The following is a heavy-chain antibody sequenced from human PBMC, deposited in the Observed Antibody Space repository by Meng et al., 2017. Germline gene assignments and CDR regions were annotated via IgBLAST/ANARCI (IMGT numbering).Heavy chain of an antibody. V-gene: IGHV3-15*04. D-gene: IGHD6-13*01. CDR2: IERKSDGGTI. J-gene: IGHJ4*02. CDR3: ATGAAAADH. CDR1: GLRFTDAW. Sequence: VQVVEAGGGLVKPGGSLRRSCVASGLRFTDAWMSWVRQAPGKGLEWVGRIERKSDGGTIYYAAPVKGRFTISRDDSKNTLYLQMDSLINEDTAVYFCATGAAAADHWGQGTLVTVSS.